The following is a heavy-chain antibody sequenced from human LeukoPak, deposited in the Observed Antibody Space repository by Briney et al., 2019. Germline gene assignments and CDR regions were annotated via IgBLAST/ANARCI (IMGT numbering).Heavy chain of an antibody. Sequence: PGGSLRLSCAASGFTVSSNYMSWVRQAPGKGLEWVSVIYSGGSTYCADSVKGRLTISRDNSKNTLYLQMNSLRAEDTAVYYCARGKRYYDSSGLYYYYGMDVWGQGTTVTVSS. D-gene: IGHD3-22*01. J-gene: IGHJ6*02. CDR2: IYSGGST. CDR3: ARGKRYYDSSGLYYYYGMDV. CDR1: GFTVSSNY. V-gene: IGHV3-66*01.